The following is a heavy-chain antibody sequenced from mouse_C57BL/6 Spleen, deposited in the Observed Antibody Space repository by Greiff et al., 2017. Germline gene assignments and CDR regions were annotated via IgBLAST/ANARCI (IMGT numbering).Heavy chain of an antibody. J-gene: IGHJ2*01. CDR2: IDPSDSYT. Sequence: QVQLQQPGAELVRPGTSVKLSCKASGYTFTSYWMHWVKQRPGQGLEWIGVIDPSDSYTNYNQKFKGKATLTVDTSSSTAYMQLSSLTSEDSAVYYCSRKGILGLYLDYWGQGTTLTVSS. V-gene: IGHV1-59*01. D-gene: IGHD4-1*01. CDR1: GYTFTSYW. CDR3: SRKGILGLYLDY.